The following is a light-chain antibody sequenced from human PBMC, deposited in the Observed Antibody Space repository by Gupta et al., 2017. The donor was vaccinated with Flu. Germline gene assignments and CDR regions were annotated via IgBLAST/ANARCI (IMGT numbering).Light chain of an antibody. CDR2: AAS. Sequence: DIQMTQSPSSLSASVGDRVTITCRASQSISSYLNWYQQKPGKAPKLLIYAASSLQSGVPSRFSGSGSGTDFTLTISRRQPEDFATYYCQQRDSTPYTFGQGTXMEIK. J-gene: IGKJ2*01. CDR3: QQRDSTPYT. V-gene: IGKV1-39*01. CDR1: QSISSY.